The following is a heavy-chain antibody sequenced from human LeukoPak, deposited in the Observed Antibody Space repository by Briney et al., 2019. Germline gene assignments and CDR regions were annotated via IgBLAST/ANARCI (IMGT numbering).Heavy chain of an antibody. D-gene: IGHD3-16*01. CDR3: AREGEGDFDY. Sequence: APEKVSCKASGYTFTSYGISWVRQAPGQGLQWMGWSSPYNGNTNYAQKLQGRVTMTTDTSTSTAYMELRSLRSDDTAVYYCAREGEGDFDYWGQGTLVAVSS. CDR2: SSPYNGNT. CDR1: GYTFTSYG. J-gene: IGHJ4*02. V-gene: IGHV1-18*01.